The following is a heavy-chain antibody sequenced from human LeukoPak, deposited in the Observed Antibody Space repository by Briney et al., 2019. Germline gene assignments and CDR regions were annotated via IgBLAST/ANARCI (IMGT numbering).Heavy chain of an antibody. J-gene: IGHJ4*02. CDR1: GFTFSNYV. Sequence: GGSLRLSCAASGFTFSNYVLGWVRQAPGKGLQWVSAISGSGGSTYYADSVKGRFTISRDNSKNTLYLQMNSLRAEDTAVYYCAKVAGGYYFDYWGQGTLVTVSS. V-gene: IGHV3-23*01. CDR3: AKVAGGYYFDY. CDR2: ISGSGGST. D-gene: IGHD3-16*01.